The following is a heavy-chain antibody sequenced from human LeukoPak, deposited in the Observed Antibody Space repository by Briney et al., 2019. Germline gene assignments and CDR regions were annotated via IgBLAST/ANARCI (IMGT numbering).Heavy chain of an antibody. CDR2: INTNTGNP. D-gene: IGHD3-10*01. V-gene: IGHV7-4-1*02. CDR1: GYTFTSYA. Sequence: GASVKDSCKASGYTFTSYAMNWVRQAPGQGLEWMGWINTNTGNPTYAQGFTGRFVFSLDTSVSTAYLQISSLKAEDTAVFYCARGLDPALWFGEFHFDYWGQGHLVTVSS. J-gene: IGHJ4*02. CDR3: ARGLDPALWFGEFHFDY.